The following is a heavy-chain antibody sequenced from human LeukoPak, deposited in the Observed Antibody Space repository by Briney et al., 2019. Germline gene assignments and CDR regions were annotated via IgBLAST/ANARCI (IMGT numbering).Heavy chain of an antibody. J-gene: IGHJ4*02. D-gene: IGHD1-26*01. CDR2: INPNSGGT. CDR3: ARVAFSGSYSFDY. V-gene: IGHV1-2*04. CDR1: GYTFTSYA. Sequence: GASVKVSCKASGYTFTSYAMNWVRQAPGQGLEWMGWINPNSGGTNYAQKFQGWVTMTRDTSISTAYMELSRLRSDDMAVYYCARVAFSGSYSFDYWGQGTLVTVSS.